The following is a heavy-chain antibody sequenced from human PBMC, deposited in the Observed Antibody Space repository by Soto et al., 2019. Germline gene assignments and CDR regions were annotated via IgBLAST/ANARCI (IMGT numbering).Heavy chain of an antibody. D-gene: IGHD6-13*01. CDR3: ARESFSSIAADAINWFDP. CDR2: INPNSGGT. J-gene: IGHJ5*02. V-gene: IGHV1-2*02. Sequence: GASVKVSCKASGYTFTGYYMHWVRQAPGQGLEWMGWINPNSGGTNYAQKFQGRVTMTRDTSISTAYMELSRLRSDDTAVYYCARESFSSIAADAINWFDPWGQGTLVTVSS. CDR1: GYTFTGYY.